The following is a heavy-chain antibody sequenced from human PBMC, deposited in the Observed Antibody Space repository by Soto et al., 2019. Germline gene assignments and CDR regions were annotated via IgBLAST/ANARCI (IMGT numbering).Heavy chain of an antibody. V-gene: IGHV3-11*01. CDR2: ISSSGSTI. J-gene: IGHJ6*02. D-gene: IGHD1-1*01. CDR1: GFTFSDYY. CDR3: ARDHKIGPERRPYYYYGMDV. Sequence: QVQLVESGGGLVKPGGSLRLSCAASGFTFSDYYMSWIRQAPGKGLEWVSYISSSGSTIYYADSVKGRFTISRDNAKNSLYLQMNSLRAEDTAVYYCARDHKIGPERRPYYYYGMDVWGQGTTVTVSS.